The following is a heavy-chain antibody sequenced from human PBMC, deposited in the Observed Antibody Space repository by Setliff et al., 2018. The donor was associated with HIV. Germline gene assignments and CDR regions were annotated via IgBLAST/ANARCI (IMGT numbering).Heavy chain of an antibody. V-gene: IGHV1-69*10. CDR3: AGPRGDEAFDI. J-gene: IGHJ3*02. CDR2: IISILDIT. CDR1: GGTPSTHA. D-gene: IGHD3-10*01. Sequence: SVKVSCKASGGTPSTHAMNWVRQAPGQGLEWMGRIISILDITTYAQQLQGRVTITADESTSTFYMELSSLRSADTAVYYCAGPRGDEAFDIWGQGTKVTVSS.